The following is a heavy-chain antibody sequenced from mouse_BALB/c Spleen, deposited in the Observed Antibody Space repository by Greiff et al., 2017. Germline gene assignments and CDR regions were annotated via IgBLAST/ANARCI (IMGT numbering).Heavy chain of an antibody. D-gene: IGHD1-1*01. CDR3: ARGIYGSSFAY. Sequence: EVKLMESGGGLVQPGGSRKLSCAASGFTFSSFGMHWVRQAPEKGLEWVAYISSGSSTIYYADTVKGRFTISRDNPKNTLFLQMTSLRSEDTAMYYCARGIYGSSFAYWGQGTLVTVSA. J-gene: IGHJ3*01. CDR1: GFTFSSFG. V-gene: IGHV5-17*02. CDR2: ISSGSSTI.